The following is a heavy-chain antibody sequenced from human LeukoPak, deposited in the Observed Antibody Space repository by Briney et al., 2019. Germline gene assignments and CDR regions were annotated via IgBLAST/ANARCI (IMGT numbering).Heavy chain of an antibody. CDR1: GFTFSSYA. D-gene: IGHD6-13*01. J-gene: IGHJ4*02. V-gene: IGHV3-30-3*01. Sequence: GGSLRLSCAASGFTFSSYAMHWVRQTPGKGLEWVAVISYDGSTKYYADSVKGRFTISRDNSKNTLYLQMNSLRAEDTAVYYCAKVPRSYSSSCWGQGTLVTVSS. CDR2: ISYDGSTK. CDR3: AKVPRSYSSSC.